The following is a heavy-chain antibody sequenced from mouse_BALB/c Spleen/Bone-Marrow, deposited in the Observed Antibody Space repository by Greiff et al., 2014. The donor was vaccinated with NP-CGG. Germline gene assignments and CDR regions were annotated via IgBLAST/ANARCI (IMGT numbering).Heavy chain of an antibody. D-gene: IGHD1-1*01. CDR2: ILTGSGST. Sequence: QVQLQQSGAELMKPGASVKISCKATGYTFSSYWIEWVKQRPGHGLEWIGEILTGSGSTNYNEKFKGKATLTADTSFNTAYMQPSILTADAAVVYYCAREDGNHVGFAYWGQGTPVTVSA. CDR1: GYTFSSYW. J-gene: IGHJ3*01. V-gene: IGHV1-9*01. CDR3: AREDGNHVGFAY.